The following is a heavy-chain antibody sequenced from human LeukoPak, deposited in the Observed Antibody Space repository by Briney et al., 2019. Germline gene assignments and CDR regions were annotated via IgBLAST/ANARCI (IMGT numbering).Heavy chain of an antibody. CDR3: AKDMGQQLPRGDAFDI. Sequence: GGSLRLSCAASGFTFDDYAMHWVRQAPGKGLEWVSGISWNSGSIGYADSVKGRFTISRDNAKNSLYLQMNSLRAEDTALYYCAKDMGQQLPRGDAFDIWGQGTMVTVSS. V-gene: IGHV3-9*01. CDR2: ISWNSGSI. J-gene: IGHJ3*02. D-gene: IGHD6-13*01. CDR1: GFTFDDYA.